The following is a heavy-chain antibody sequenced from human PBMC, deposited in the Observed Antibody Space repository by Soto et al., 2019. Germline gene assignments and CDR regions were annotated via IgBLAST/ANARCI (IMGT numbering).Heavy chain of an antibody. D-gene: IGHD6-13*01. CDR3: ARESSSSCHDY. CDR1: CYSFTSYG. Sequence: ASVKVSCKASCYSFTSYGISWVRQAPGQGLEWMGWISAYNGNTNYAQKLQGRVTMTTDTSTSTAYMELRSLRSGDTAVYYCARESSSSCHDYWGQGTLVTVSS. V-gene: IGHV1-18*01. J-gene: IGHJ4*02. CDR2: ISAYNGNT.